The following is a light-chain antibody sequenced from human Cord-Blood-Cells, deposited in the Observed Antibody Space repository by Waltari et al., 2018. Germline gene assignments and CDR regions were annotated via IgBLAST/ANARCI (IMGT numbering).Light chain of an antibody. Sequence: ASQLTQSPSSLSVSVGDRVTITCRASQGISSALAWYQQKPGKAPKLLIYDASSLESGVPSRFSGSGSGTDFTLTISSLQPEDFATYYCQQFNSYPITFGQGTRLEIK. CDR2: DAS. V-gene: IGKV1-13*02. CDR3: QQFNSYPIT. J-gene: IGKJ5*01. CDR1: QGISSA.